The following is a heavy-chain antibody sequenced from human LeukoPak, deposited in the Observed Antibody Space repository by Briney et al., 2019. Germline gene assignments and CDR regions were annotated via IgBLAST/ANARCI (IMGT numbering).Heavy chain of an antibody. CDR2: IYPSGST. V-gene: IGHV4-4*02. D-gene: IGHD6-13*01. J-gene: IGHJ4*02. CDR1: SGSLNSSNW. Sequence: SETLSLTCAVSSGSLNSSNWWSWVRPPPGKGREGMGEIYPSGSTNYNPSLKSRVTMSVDESKTELSLTLTSVPAADTAVYYCARFHTSSWFFDSWGQGILVTVSS. CDR3: ARFHTSSWFFDS.